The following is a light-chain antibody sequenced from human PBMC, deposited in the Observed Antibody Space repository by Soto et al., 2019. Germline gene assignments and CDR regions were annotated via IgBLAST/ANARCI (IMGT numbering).Light chain of an antibody. CDR3: QQYNAYSWT. CDR2: EAS. J-gene: IGKJ1*01. V-gene: IGKV1-5*03. Sequence: DIHMTQSPSTLSAFLGDRVTITCRASQKINSWLAWYQQKPGKAPKLLIYEASTLERGVPSRFGGSGSGTEFTLTISSLQSDDFGTYYCQQYNAYSWTFGQGTKVDI. CDR1: QKINSW.